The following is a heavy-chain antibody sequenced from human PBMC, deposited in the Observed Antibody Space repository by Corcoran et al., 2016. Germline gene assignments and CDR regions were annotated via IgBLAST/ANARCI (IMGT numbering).Heavy chain of an antibody. V-gene: IGHV3-21*01. CDR3: ARDRGTSCGPYYYYGMDV. CDR1: GFTFSSYS. Sequence: EVQLVESGGGLVKPGGSLRLSCAASGFTFSSYSMNWVRQAPGKGLEWVSSISSSSSYIYYADSVKGRFTISRDNAKNSLYMQMNSLRAEDTAVYYCARDRGTSCGPYYYYGMDVWGQGTTVSVSS. D-gene: IGHD2-2*01. CDR2: ISSSSSYI. J-gene: IGHJ6*02.